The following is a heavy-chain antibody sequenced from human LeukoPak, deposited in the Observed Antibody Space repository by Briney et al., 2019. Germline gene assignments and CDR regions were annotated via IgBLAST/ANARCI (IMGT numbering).Heavy chain of an antibody. D-gene: IGHD5-12*01. CDR3: ARDQLAYSGYDTLFDY. J-gene: IGHJ4*02. V-gene: IGHV3-30*04. CDR2: ISYDGSNK. Sequence: GGSPRLSCAASGFTFNSYAIHWVRQAPGKGLEWVAVISYDGSNKYYAESVKGRFTISRDNSKNTLYLQLNSLRPDDTAVYYCARDQLAYSGYDTLFDYWAREPWSPSPQ. CDR1: GFTFNSYA.